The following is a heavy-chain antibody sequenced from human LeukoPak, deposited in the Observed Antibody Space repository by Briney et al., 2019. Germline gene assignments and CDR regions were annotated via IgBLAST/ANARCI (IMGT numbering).Heavy chain of an antibody. CDR3: ARAGRDYYDSSGSLKDAFDI. V-gene: IGHV4-28*03. Sequence: SDTLSLTCAVSGYSISSSSWWGWIRQPPGKGLEWIGYIYYSGSTYYNPSLKSRVTMSVDTSKNQFSLKLSSVTAVDTAVYYCARAGRDYYDSSGSLKDAFDIWGQGTMVTVSS. J-gene: IGHJ3*02. D-gene: IGHD3-22*01. CDR1: GYSISSSSW. CDR2: IYYSGST.